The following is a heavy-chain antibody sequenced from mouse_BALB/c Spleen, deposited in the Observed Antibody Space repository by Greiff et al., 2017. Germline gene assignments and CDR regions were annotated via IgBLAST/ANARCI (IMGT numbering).Heavy chain of an antibody. D-gene: IGHD2-3*01. CDR3: ARGVYDGYSYAMDY. CDR2: INPSNGRT. Sequence: VQLQQPGAELVKPGASVKLSCKASGYTFTSYWMHWVKQRPGQGLEWIGEINPSNGRTNYNEKFKSKATLTVDKSSSTAYMQLSSLTSEDSAVYYCARGVYDGYSYAMDYWGQGTSVTVSS. CDR1: GYTFTSYW. V-gene: IGHV1S81*02. J-gene: IGHJ4*01.